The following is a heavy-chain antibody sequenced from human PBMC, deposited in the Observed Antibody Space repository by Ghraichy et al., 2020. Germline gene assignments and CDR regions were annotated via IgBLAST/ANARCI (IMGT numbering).Heavy chain of an antibody. CDR3: AREHSGSYYSDY. V-gene: IGHV3-21*01. J-gene: IGHJ4*02. CDR1: GFTFSSYS. D-gene: IGHD1-26*01. CDR2: ISSSSSYI. Sequence: GGSLRLSCAASGFTFSSYSMNWVRQAPGKGLEWVSSISSSSSYIYYADSVKGRFTISRDNAKNSLYLQMNSLRAEDTAVYYCAREHSGSYYSDYWGQGTLVTVSS.